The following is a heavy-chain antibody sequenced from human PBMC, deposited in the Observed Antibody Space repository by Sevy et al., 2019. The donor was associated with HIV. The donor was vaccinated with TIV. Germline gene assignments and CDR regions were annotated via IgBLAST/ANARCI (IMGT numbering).Heavy chain of an antibody. V-gene: IGHV3-48*03. CDR1: GFPFSSYE. CDR3: ARDLPPSATTVAHFDY. Sequence: GGSLRLSCTASGFPFSSYEMNWVRQAPGKGLEWVSYITNSGSTKYYSDSVKGRFTISRDNAKNSLYLQMNNLRAEDTAGYYCARDLPPSATTVAHFDYWGRGTLVTVSS. J-gene: IGHJ4*02. CDR2: ITNSGSTK. D-gene: IGHD4-17*01.